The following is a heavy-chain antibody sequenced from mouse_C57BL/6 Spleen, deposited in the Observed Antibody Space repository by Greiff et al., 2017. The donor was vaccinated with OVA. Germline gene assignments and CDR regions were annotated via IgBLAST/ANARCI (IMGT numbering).Heavy chain of an antibody. D-gene: IGHD2-4*01. CDR3: ARSYYDYDGSFAY. V-gene: IGHV1-81*01. CDR2: IYPRSGNT. J-gene: IGHJ3*01. CDR1: GYTFTSYG. Sequence: VQRVESGAELARPGASVKLSCKASGYTFTSYGISWVKQRTGQGLEWIGEIYPRSGNTYYNEKFKGKATLTADKSSSTAYMELRSLTSEDSAVYFCARSYYDYDGSFAYWGQGTLVTVSA.